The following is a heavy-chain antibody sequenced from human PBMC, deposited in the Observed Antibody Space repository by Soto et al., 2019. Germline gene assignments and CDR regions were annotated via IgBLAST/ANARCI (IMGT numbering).Heavy chain of an antibody. CDR3: ARTTYCGGDCRRFDY. J-gene: IGHJ4*02. Sequence: SETLSLTCTVSGGSISSYYWSWIRQPPGKGLEWIGYIYYSGSTNYNPSLKSRVTISVDTSKNQFSLKLNSVTAADTAVYYCARTTYCGGDCRRFDYWGQGTLVTVSS. V-gene: IGHV4-59*01. CDR1: GGSISSYY. D-gene: IGHD2-21*02. CDR2: IYYSGST.